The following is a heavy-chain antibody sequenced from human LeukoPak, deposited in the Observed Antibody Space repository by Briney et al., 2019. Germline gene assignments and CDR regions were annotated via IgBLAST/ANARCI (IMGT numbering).Heavy chain of an antibody. CDR3: ATKMHGPFDH. CDR1: GFTFSSYN. Sequence: GGSLRLSCAASGFTFSSYNLYWVRQGPGKGLEWVSSSVTSGSTYYADSVRGRFTISRDNAKNSLYLQMSSLSVEDTAVYYCATKMHGPFDHWGQGTLVTVSS. V-gene: IGHV3-21*01. CDR2: SVTSGST. J-gene: IGHJ5*02.